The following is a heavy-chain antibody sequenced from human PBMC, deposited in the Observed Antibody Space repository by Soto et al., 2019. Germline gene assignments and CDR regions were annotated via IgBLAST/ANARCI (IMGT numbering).Heavy chain of an antibody. CDR1: GGPIASSGHF. CDR2: TYYTGTT. Sequence: QLQLQESGPGLVKPSETLFLTCCVSGGPIASSGHFWAWIRQPPGSVLDWLATTYYTGTTYYHPSLKRHHTISTDTSKDQCALDLNSMTSADAALYFCEKSVYSGSCRGYCGRWGEGSLVTVSS. V-gene: IGHV4-39*01. D-gene: IGHD1-26*01. J-gene: IGHJ4*02. CDR3: EKSVYSGSCRGYCGR.